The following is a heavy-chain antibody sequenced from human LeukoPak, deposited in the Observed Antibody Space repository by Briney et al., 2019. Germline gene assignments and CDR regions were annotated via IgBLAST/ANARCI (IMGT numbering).Heavy chain of an antibody. V-gene: IGHV3-23*01. J-gene: IGHJ4*02. CDR2: ISGSGDTT. D-gene: IGHD3-10*01. CDR1: GFMFSNYA. Sequence: GGSLRLSCAASGFMFSNYAMNWVRQAPGKGLEWVSVISGSGDTTHYADSVKGRLTISRDNAKKTLYLQMNSLRAEDTAVYYCAKAFDSRALPRGAYYCDYWGQGTLVTVSS. CDR3: AKAFDSRALPRGAYYCDY.